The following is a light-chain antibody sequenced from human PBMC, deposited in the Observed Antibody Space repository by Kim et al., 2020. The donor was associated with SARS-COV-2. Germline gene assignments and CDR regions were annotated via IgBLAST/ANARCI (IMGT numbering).Light chain of an antibody. CDR1: NIGSKS. J-gene: IGLJ1*01. V-gene: IGLV3-21*04. Sequence: GKTARITCGGTNIGSKSVHWYQQKPGQAPVLVIYYDSDRPSGIPERFSGSNSGNTATLTISRVEAGDEADYYCQVWDSSSDRLYVFGTGTKVTVL. CDR2: YDS. CDR3: QVWDSSSDRLYV.